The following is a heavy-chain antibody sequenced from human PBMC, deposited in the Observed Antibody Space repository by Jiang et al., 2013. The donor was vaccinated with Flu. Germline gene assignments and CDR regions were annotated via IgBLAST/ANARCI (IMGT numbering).Heavy chain of an antibody. CDR1: GYTFTSYA. D-gene: IGHD2-2*01. Sequence: EVKKPGASVKVSCKASGYTFTSYAMHWVRQAPGQRLEWMGWINAGNGNTKYSQKFQGRVTITRDTSASTAYMELSSLRSEDTAVYYCASSNRVVVPAAMPNYYGMDVWGKGTTVTVSS. CDR3: ASSNRVVVPAAMPNYYGMDV. V-gene: IGHV1-3*01. J-gene: IGHJ6*04. CDR2: INAGNGNT.